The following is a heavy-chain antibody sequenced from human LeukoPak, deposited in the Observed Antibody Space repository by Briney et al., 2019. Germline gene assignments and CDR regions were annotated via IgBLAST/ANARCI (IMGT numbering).Heavy chain of an antibody. J-gene: IGHJ4*02. D-gene: IGHD6-6*01. CDR1: GGSISSSNW. V-gene: IGHV4-4*02. CDR2: IYHSGST. CDR3: ARGNGSSYFFDY. Sequence: PSETLSLTCAVSGGSISSSNWWTWVRQPQGKGLEWIGNIYHSGSTKYNPSLKSRVTISVDKSKNQFSLSLSSVTAADTAFYHCARGNGSSYFFDYWGQGTLVTVSS.